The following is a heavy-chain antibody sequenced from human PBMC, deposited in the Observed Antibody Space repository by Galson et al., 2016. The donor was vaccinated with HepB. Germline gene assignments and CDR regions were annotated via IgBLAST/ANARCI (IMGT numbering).Heavy chain of an antibody. Sequence: CAISGDSVSNTTAAWNWIRQSPSRGLEWLGRTYYRSQWYRDYAESVRSRIIIDPDTTKSQFSLQLNDVTPEDTAVYYCARDPAAGDHFDYWSQGTLVTVSS. J-gene: IGHJ4*02. CDR2: TYYRSQWYR. V-gene: IGHV6-1*01. D-gene: IGHD6-13*01. CDR1: GDSVSNTTAA. CDR3: ARDPAAGDHFDY.